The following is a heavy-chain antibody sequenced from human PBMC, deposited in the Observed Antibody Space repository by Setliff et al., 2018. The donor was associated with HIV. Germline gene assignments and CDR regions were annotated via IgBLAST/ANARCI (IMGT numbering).Heavy chain of an antibody. CDR3: ARDAYDSSGYYYSLDY. CDR1: GFPFSDYY. J-gene: IGHJ4*02. V-gene: IGHV3-11*04. Sequence: KPGGSLRLSCAISGFPFSDYYMSWIRQAPGKGLEWVSYISTSGSTVYYADSVKGRFTISRDNAKNSLYLQMNSLRAEDTAVYYCARDAYDSSGYYYSLDYWGQGTLVTVSS. CDR2: ISTSGSTV. D-gene: IGHD3-22*01.